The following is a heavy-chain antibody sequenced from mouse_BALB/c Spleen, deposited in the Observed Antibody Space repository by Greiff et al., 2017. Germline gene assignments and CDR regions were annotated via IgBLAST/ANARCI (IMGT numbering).Heavy chain of an antibody. CDR1: GYTFTSYN. V-gene: IGHV1-12*01. CDR2: IYPGNGDT. Sequence: VQLQQPGAELVKPGASVKMSCKASGYTFTSYNMHWVKQTPGQGLEWIGAIYPGNGDTSYNQKFKGKATLTADKSSSTAYMQLSSLTSEDSAVYYCARGGDYEGGFDYWGQGTTLTVSS. CDR3: ARGGDYEGGFDY. J-gene: IGHJ2*01. D-gene: IGHD2-4*01.